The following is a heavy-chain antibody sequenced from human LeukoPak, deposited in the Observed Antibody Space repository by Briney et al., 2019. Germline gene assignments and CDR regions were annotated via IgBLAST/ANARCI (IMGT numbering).Heavy chain of an antibody. CDR2: IIPIFGTA. D-gene: IGHD6-13*01. V-gene: IGHV1-69*01. CDR1: GGTFSSYA. Sequence: SVKVSCKASGGTFSSYAISWVRQAPGQGLEWMGGIIPIFGTANYAQKFQGRVTITADESTSTAYMELSSLRSEDTAVYYCARDSPYSSSWSRYNWFDPWGQGTLVTVSS. CDR3: ARDSPYSSSWSRYNWFDP. J-gene: IGHJ5*02.